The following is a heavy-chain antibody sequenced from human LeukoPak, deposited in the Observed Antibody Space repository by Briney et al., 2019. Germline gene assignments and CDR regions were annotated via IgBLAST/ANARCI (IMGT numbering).Heavy chain of an antibody. CDR1: GFTFSSYS. V-gene: IGHV3-21*01. CDR3: ARAENSGSGGLDP. D-gene: IGHD2-15*01. J-gene: IGHJ5*02. Sequence: GGSLRLSCAASGFTFSSYSMNWVRQAPGKGLEWVSSISSSSSYIYYADSVKGGFTISRDNAKNSLYLDMSSLRADDTAVYYCARAENSGSGGLDPWGQGTLVTVSS. CDR2: ISSSSSYI.